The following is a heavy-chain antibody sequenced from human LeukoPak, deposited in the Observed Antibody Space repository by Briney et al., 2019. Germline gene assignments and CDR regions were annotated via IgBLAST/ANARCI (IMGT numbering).Heavy chain of an antibody. Sequence: SVKVSCEASGGTFSSYAISWGRQAPGQGLEWMGGIIPIFGTANYAQKFQGRVTITADESTSTAYMELSSLRSEDTAVYYCARDYYDSSGYTGTDWVGYWGQGTLVTVSS. V-gene: IGHV1-69*13. CDR1: GGTFSSYA. CDR3: ARDYYDSSGYTGTDWVGY. CDR2: IIPIFGTA. J-gene: IGHJ4*02. D-gene: IGHD3-22*01.